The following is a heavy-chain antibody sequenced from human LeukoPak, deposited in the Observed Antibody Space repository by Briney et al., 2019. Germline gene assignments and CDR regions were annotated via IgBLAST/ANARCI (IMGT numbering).Heavy chain of an antibody. Sequence: SETLSLTCAVYGGSFSGYYWSWIRQPPGKGLEWIGEINHSGSTNYNPSLKSRITISVDTSKNQFSLKLSSVTAADTAVYYCAGCGFPIPFDYWGQGTLVTVSS. D-gene: IGHD5-18*01. V-gene: IGHV4-34*01. J-gene: IGHJ4*02. CDR1: GGSFSGYY. CDR3: AGCGFPIPFDY. CDR2: INHSGST.